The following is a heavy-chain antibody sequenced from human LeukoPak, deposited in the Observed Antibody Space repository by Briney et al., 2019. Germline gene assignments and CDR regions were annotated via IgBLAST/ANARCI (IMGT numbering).Heavy chain of an antibody. CDR1: GGSFSGYY. V-gene: IGHV4-34*01. D-gene: IGHD1-26*01. CDR2: INHSGST. Sequence: PSETLSLTCAVYGGSFSGYYWSWIRQPPGKGLEWIGEINHSGSTNYNPSLKSRVTISVDTYKNHFSLKLRSVTAADTAVYYCARVGVGRNQIYYYYYMDVWGKGTTVTVSS. J-gene: IGHJ6*03. CDR3: ARVGVGRNQIYYYYYMDV.